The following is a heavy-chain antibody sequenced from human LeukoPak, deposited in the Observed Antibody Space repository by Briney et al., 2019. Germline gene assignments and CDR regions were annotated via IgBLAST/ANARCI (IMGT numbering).Heavy chain of an antibody. CDR1: GFPFSSYW. CDR2: ISGSGGST. Sequence: GGSLRHSCVASGFPFSSYWMTWVRQAPGKGLEWVSAISGSGGSTYYADSVKGRFTISRDNSKNTLYLQMNSLRAEDTAVYYCAKELDSSGYFDYWGQGTLVTVSS. V-gene: IGHV3-23*01. D-gene: IGHD3-22*01. J-gene: IGHJ4*02. CDR3: AKELDSSGYFDY.